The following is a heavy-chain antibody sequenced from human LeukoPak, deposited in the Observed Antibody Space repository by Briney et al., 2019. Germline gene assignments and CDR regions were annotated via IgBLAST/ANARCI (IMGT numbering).Heavy chain of an antibody. CDR1: GFTFSSYS. J-gene: IGHJ4*02. Sequence: GGSLRLSCAASGFTFSSYSMNWVRQAPGKGLEWVACIMEDGSVQKYVDSVRGRFTISRDNARNSLYLQMNSLRVEDTAVYYCAKDRVGGALEFWGQGTLATVSS. CDR3: AKDRVGGALEF. CDR2: IMEDGSVQ. V-gene: IGHV3-7*01. D-gene: IGHD2-21*01.